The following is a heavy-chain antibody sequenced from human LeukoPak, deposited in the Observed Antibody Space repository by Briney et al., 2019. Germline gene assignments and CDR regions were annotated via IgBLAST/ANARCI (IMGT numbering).Heavy chain of an antibody. CDR3: ITFSMIVVVITD. D-gene: IGHD3-22*01. V-gene: IGHV3-15*01. CDR1: GFTFSNAW. J-gene: IGHJ4*02. CDR2: IKSKTDGGAT. Sequence: GGSLRLSCAASGFTFSNAWMSWVRQAPGKGLEWVGRIKSKTDGGATDYAAPVKGRFTISRDDSKNTLYLQMNSLKTEDTAVYYCITFSMIVVVITDWGQGTLVTVSS.